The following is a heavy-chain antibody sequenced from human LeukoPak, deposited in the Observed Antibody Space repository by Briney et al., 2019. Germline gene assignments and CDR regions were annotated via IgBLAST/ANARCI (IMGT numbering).Heavy chain of an antibody. Sequence: GGSLRLSCAASGFTFSSYWMSWVRQAPGKGLEWVANIKQDGSEKYYVDSVKGRFTISRDNAKNSLYLQMNSLRAVDTAVYYCARDQSGYYPYYYYYMDVWGKGTTVTVSS. V-gene: IGHV3-7*01. CDR2: IKQDGSEK. CDR1: GFTFSSYW. J-gene: IGHJ6*03. CDR3: ARDQSGYYPYYYYYMDV. D-gene: IGHD3-9*01.